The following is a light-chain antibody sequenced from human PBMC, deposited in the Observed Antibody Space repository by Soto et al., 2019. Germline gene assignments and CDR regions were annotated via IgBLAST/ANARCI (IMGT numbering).Light chain of an antibody. V-gene: IGKV2-30*02. CDR3: MQGTYWPRT. J-gene: IGKJ1*01. CDR1: QSLLHTDGNTF. CDR2: KVS. Sequence: DVVLTQSPLSLPVTLGQPASISCSSGQSLLHTDGNTFLNWFQQRPGQSPRRLIYKVSIRDSGVPDRFSGSGSGTNFTLQISRVEAEDVGVYYCMQGTYWPRTFGQGTKVEIK.